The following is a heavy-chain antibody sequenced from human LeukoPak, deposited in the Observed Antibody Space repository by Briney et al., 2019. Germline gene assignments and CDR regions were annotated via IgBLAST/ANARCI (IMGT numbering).Heavy chain of an antibody. V-gene: IGHV3-48*03. CDR2: ISSGGSGSTM. Sequence: GGSLRLSCAASGFSFSSYEMNWVRQAPGKGLEWVSYISSGGSGSTMYYADSVKGRFAISGDNAKKSLYLQMNSLRAEDTAIYYCAKRVSGWYSGYMDVWGKGTTVTVSS. CDR3: AKRVSGWYSGYMDV. CDR1: GFSFSSYE. D-gene: IGHD6-19*01. J-gene: IGHJ6*03.